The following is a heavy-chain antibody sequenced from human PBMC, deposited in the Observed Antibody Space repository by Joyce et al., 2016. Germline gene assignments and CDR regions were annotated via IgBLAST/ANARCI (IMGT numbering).Heavy chain of an antibody. J-gene: IGHJ4*02. CDR2: ISSTGSDI. V-gene: IGHV3-21*02. D-gene: IGHD4-11*01. Sequence: EVQLVESGGGLVKPGGSLRLSCAASGFTFNNYMMNWVRQAPGKGLEWVSSISSTGSDIYYADSVKGRFIISRDNAETSLYLQMRNLRLDDTAVYYCARDPRPLPTTDAYYFHSWGQGTLVTVSP. CDR3: ARDPRPLPTTDAYYFHS. CDR1: GFTFNNYM.